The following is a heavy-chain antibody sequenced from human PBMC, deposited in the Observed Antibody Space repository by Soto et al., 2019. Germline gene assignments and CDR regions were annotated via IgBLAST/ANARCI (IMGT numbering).Heavy chain of an antibody. CDR1: QYNFTNYC. Sequence: QVQLVQSGAESKTPGASVKVSCKASQYNFTNYCVHWVRQAPGQGLGWMGVINPSGGSTKYAQRFRGRVTMTRDTSTNTVYMDLRSLRPEDTAVYFCARALYDTDSVPVGAESRYYVMDVWGRGTTVTVSS. D-gene: IGHD3-22*01. J-gene: IGHJ6*02. CDR3: ARALYDTDSVPVGAESRYYVMDV. V-gene: IGHV1-46*01. CDR2: INPSGGST.